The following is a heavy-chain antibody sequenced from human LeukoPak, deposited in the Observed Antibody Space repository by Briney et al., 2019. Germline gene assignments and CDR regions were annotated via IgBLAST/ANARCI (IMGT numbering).Heavy chain of an antibody. D-gene: IGHD5-12*01. CDR1: GNSISSGDNY. V-gene: IGHV4-61*02. CDR2: IYTSGST. CDR3: ARRAEYGGSLTNFDY. Sequence: SSETLSLTCTVSGNSISSGDNYWSWIRQPAGKGLEWIGRIYTSGSTNYNPSLKSRVTISVDTSKNQFSLKLSSVTAADTAVYYCARRAEYGGSLTNFDYWGQGTLVTVSS. J-gene: IGHJ4*02.